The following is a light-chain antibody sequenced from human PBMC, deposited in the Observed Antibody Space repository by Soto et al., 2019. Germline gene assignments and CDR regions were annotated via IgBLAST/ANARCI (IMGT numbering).Light chain of an antibody. CDR3: ASWEGSLVV. J-gene: IGLJ2*01. Sequence: QSVLTQPPSASGTPGQRVTISCSGSSSNIGTNTVIWYQQLPGAAPKLLIYSDNQRPSGVPDRFSGSKSGTSASLAISGLQCEDEADYYCASWEGSLVVFGGGTKVTVL. V-gene: IGLV1-44*01. CDR1: SSNIGTNT. CDR2: SDN.